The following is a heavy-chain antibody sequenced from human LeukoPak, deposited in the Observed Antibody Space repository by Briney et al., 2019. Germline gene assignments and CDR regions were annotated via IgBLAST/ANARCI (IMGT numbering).Heavy chain of an antibody. CDR2: ISGSGSST. Sequence: GGSLRLSCAASGFTFSCYAMSWVRQAPGKGLEWVSTISGSGSSTYYADSVKGRFTISRDNSKNTLYLQMNSLRAEDTAVYYCAKMYSSSWYYFDYWGQGTLVTVSS. D-gene: IGHD6-13*01. CDR1: GFTFSCYA. J-gene: IGHJ4*02. CDR3: AKMYSSSWYYFDY. V-gene: IGHV3-23*01.